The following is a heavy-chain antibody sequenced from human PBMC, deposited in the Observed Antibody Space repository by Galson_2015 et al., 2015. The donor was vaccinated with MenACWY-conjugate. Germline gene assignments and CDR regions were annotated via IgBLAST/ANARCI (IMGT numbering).Heavy chain of an antibody. D-gene: IGHD1-26*01. V-gene: IGHV5-51*01. CDR3: ARHPPGGRGMDV. CDR1: GYSFPTYW. J-gene: IGHJ6*02. CDR2: ISPGDSNT. Sequence: QSGAAVKKPGESLKISCKTTGYSFPTYWIAWVRQMSGTGLEWMGLISPGDSNTRYSPSFQGQVTISADKSISTAYLQWSSLKASDTAMYYCARHPPGGRGMDVWGQGTTVTVSS.